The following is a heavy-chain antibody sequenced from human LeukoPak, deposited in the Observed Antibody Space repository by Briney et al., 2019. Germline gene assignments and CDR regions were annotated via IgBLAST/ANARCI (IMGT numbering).Heavy chain of an antibody. V-gene: IGHV3-30*18. J-gene: IGHJ5*02. D-gene: IGHD6-19*01. CDR3: AKDWGSSDWYNYFDP. CDR1: GFTIRIYG. CDR2: ISHDGGAK. Sequence: GTSLRLSCAVSGFTIRIYGMHWVRQAPGKGLEWVAMISHDGGAKYYGDSVKGRFTISRDDSKNTLYLQMNSLSTEDTALYYCAKDWGSSDWYNYFDPWGQGTPVTVSS.